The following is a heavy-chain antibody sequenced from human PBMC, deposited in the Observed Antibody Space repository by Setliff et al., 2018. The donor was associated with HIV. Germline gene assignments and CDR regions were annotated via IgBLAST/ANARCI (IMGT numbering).Heavy chain of an antibody. CDR1: GFTFSDYY. J-gene: IGHJ3*01. D-gene: IGHD3-10*01. Sequence: PGGSLRLSCAASGFTFSDYYMGWIRQAPGKGLEWVSGISGNGGSTYYADSVKGRFTISRDNSKNTLYLQMNSLRAEDTAVYYCARDSVRGASWYPGGFDVWGQGAMVTVSS. CDR2: ISGNGGST. CDR3: ARDSVRGASWYPGGFDV. V-gene: IGHV3-23*01.